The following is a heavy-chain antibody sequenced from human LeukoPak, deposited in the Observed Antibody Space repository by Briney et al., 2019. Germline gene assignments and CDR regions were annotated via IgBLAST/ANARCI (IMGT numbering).Heavy chain of an antibody. D-gene: IGHD4-17*01. CDR1: GFTLSNYA. J-gene: IGHJ4*02. CDR3: ARDDYGDYGLGFDY. V-gene: IGHV3-30*04. Sequence: GSLRLSCAASGFTLSNYAMHWVRQAPGKGLEWVAVLSYDGSNKNYADSVRGRFTISRDNSKNTLFLQMNSLRGEDTAVYYCARDDYGDYGLGFDYWGQGTLATVSS. CDR2: LSYDGSNK.